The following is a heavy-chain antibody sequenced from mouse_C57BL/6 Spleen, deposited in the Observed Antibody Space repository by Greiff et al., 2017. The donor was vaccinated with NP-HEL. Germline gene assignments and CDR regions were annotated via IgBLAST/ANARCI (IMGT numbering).Heavy chain of an antibody. V-gene: IGHV1-26*01. Sequence: VQLKESGPELVKPGASVKISCKASGYTFTDYYMNWVKQSHGKSLEWIGDINPNNGGTSYNQKFKGKATLTVDKSSSTAYMELRSLTSEDSAVYYCARTITTVVATGAMDYWGQGTSVTVSS. D-gene: IGHD1-1*01. J-gene: IGHJ4*01. CDR3: ARTITTVVATGAMDY. CDR1: GYTFTDYY. CDR2: INPNNGGT.